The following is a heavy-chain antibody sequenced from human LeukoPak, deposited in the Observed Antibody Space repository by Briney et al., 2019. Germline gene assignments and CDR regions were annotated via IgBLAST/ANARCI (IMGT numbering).Heavy chain of an antibody. V-gene: IGHV3-7*01. Sequence: GGSLRLSCAASGFTFSSYWMSWVRQAPGKGLEWVANIKQDGSEKYYVDSVKGRFTISRDNAKNSLYLQMNSLRAEDTAVYYCARDRGMNGDYFFDYWGQGTLVTVSS. CDR3: ARDRGMNGDYFFDY. CDR1: GFTFSSYW. J-gene: IGHJ4*02. CDR2: IKQDGSEK. D-gene: IGHD4-17*01.